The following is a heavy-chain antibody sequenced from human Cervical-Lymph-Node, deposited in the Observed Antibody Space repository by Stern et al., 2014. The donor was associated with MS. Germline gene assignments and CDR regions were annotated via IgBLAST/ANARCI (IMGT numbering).Heavy chain of an antibody. CDR2: MYNAGPST. Sequence: EVQLVESGGGLVQPGGSLRLSCATSGFTFSSYWLHWVRHAPGTGLVWVSRMYNAGPSTTVADAVQGRCAISRDNANNALYLQMNSLRVEDTAVYYCGRGIRGSVYFDTWGQGTLVTVSS. CDR1: GFTFSSYW. CDR3: GRGIRGSVYFDT. D-gene: IGHD2/OR15-2a*01. V-gene: IGHV3-74*03. J-gene: IGHJ4*02.